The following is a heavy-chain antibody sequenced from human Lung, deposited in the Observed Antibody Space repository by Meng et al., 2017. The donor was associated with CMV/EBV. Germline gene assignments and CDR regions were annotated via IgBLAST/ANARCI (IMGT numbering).Heavy chain of an antibody. V-gene: IGHV4-59*01. CDR2: IYYSGST. D-gene: IGHD2-2*01. Sequence: SETLSLTCTVSGGSISSYYWSWIRQPPGKGLEWIGYIYYSGSTNYNPSLKSRVTISVDTSKNHFSLKLISVTAADTAVYYCARNSPAAPHYYYYGMDVWGQGTTVTVSS. J-gene: IGHJ6*02. CDR1: GGSISSYY. CDR3: ARNSPAAPHYYYYGMDV.